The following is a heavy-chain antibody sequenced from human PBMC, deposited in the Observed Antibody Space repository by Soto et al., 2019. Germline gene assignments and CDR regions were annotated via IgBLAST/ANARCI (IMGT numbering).Heavy chain of an antibody. CDR1: GGTFSSYA. CDR2: IIPIFGTA. Sequence: SVNGYCKGAGGTFSSYAIGWVRQDPGQGLEWMGGIIPIFGTANYAQKFQGRVTITADESTSTAYMELSRLSSVTAADTAVYYCARDAGAAAATNWFDPWGQGTLVTVS. V-gene: IGHV1-69*13. D-gene: IGHD6-13*01. CDR3: ARDAGAAAATNWFDP. J-gene: IGHJ5*02.